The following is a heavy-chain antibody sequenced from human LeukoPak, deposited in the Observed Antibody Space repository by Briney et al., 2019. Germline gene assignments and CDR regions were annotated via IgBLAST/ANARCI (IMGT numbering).Heavy chain of an antibody. J-gene: IGHJ4*02. Sequence: ASVKVSCKASGYTFTGYYMHWVRQAPGQGLEWMGWINPSSGDTRYAQNFQGRVTMTRDTSISTAYMELSSLRSDDTAVYYCAKDSPGYSSGWYKVDYWGQGTLVTVSS. CDR2: INPSSGDT. D-gene: IGHD6-19*01. V-gene: IGHV1-2*02. CDR3: AKDSPGYSSGWYKVDY. CDR1: GYTFTGYY.